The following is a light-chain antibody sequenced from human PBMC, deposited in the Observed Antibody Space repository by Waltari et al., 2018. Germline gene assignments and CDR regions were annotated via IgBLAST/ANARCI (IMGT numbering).Light chain of an antibody. V-gene: IGKV1-39*01. Sequence: DIQMTKSPSSLSASVGDRVTITCRASQSISSYLNWYQQKPGKPPKLLIYAASSLQSGVPSRFSGSGSGTDFTLTISSLQPEDFATYYCQQSYSTPLTFGGGTKVEIK. CDR1: QSISSY. CDR2: AAS. CDR3: QQSYSTPLT. J-gene: IGKJ4*01.